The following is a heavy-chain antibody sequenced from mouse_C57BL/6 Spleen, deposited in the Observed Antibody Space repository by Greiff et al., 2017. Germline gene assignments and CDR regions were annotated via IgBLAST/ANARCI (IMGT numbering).Heavy chain of an antibody. J-gene: IGHJ2*01. V-gene: IGHV1-69*01. CDR1: GYTFTSYW. D-gene: IGHD3-2*02. CDR2: IDPSDSYT. CDR3: ARGETAQATSYYFDY. Sequence: QVQLQQPGAELVMPGASVKLSCKASGYTFTSYWMHWVKQRPGQGLEWIGEIDPSDSYTNYNQKFKGKSTLTVDKSSSTAYMQLSSLTSEDSAVYYCARGETAQATSYYFDYWGQGTTLTVSS.